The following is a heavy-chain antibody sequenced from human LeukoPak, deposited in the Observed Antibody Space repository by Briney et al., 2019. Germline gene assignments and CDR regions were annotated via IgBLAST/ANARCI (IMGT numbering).Heavy chain of an antibody. CDR1: GGSISSYY. Sequence: SETLSLTCTVSGGSISSYYWSWIRQPAGKGLEWIGRIYTSGSTNYNPSLKSRVTISVDKSKSQLSLKLSSVTAADTAVYYCARDLSGSYYAWFDPWGQGTLVTVSS. CDR2: IYTSGST. CDR3: ARDLSGSYYAWFDP. V-gene: IGHV4-4*07. D-gene: IGHD1-26*01. J-gene: IGHJ5*02.